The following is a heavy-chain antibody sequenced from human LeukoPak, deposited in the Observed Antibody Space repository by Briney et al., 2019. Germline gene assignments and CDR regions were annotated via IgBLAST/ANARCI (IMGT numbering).Heavy chain of an antibody. CDR3: ARDYGGNSGNFDY. D-gene: IGHD4-17*01. J-gene: IGHJ4*02. CDR2: ISSSSSYI. Sequence: GGSLRLSCAASGFIFSSYAMTWVRQAPGKGLEWVSSISSSSSYIYYADSVKGRFTISRDNAKNSLYLQMDSLRAEDTAVYYCARDYGGNSGNFDYWGQGTLVTVSS. V-gene: IGHV3-21*01. CDR1: GFIFSSYA.